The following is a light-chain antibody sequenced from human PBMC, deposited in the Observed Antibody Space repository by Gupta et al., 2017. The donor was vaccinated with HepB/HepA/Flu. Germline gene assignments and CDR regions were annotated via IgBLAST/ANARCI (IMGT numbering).Light chain of an antibody. CDR1: SLSSYY. CDR3: DSRNSSGNLL. CDR2: GKN. Sequence: SSELPPDPAVSVAVGQTVRITCQGDSLSSYYASWYQQKPGQAPVLVIYGKNNRPSGIPERFSGSKAGNTASLTITGAQEEEEADYYCDSRNSSGNLLFGGGTKLTVL. J-gene: IGLJ2*01. V-gene: IGLV3-19*01.